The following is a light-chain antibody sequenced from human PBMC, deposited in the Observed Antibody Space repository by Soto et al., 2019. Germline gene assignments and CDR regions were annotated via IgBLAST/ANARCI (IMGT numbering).Light chain of an antibody. Sequence: EIVLTQSPGTLSLSPGERATLSCRASQSVSSSYLAWYQQKPGQAPRLLIYGASSRATGIPDRFSGSGSGTDLTLTINNLQPEDCATYDGQQANSFPRTFGPGTKVDI. CDR2: GAS. CDR3: QQANSFPRT. J-gene: IGKJ3*01. V-gene: IGKV3-20*01. CDR1: QSVSSSY.